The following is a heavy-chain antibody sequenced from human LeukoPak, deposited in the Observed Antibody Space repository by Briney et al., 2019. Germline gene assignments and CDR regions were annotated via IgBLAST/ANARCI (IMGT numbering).Heavy chain of an antibody. CDR2: IYSGGST. CDR3: ARSDTAIVGESLDY. J-gene: IGHJ4*02. D-gene: IGHD5-18*01. V-gene: IGHV3-53*01. Sequence: GGSPRLSCAASGFTVSSKYMSWVRQAPGKGLEWVSVIYSGGSTYYADSVKGRFTISRDNSKNTLYLQMNSLRAEDTAVYYCARSDTAIVGESLDYWGQGTLVTVSS. CDR1: GFTVSSKY.